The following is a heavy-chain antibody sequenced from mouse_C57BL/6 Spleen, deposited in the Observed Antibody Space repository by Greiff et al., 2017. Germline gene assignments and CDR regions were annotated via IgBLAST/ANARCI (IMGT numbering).Heavy chain of an antibody. CDR3: ASLYGSHYFDY. CDR1: GYSITSGYY. V-gene: IGHV3-6*01. Sequence: EVKLMESGPGLVKPSQSLSLTCSVTGYSITSGYYWNWIRQFPGNKLEWMGYISYDGSNNYNPSLKNRISITRDTSKNQFFLKLNSVTTEDTATYYSASLYGSHYFDYWGQGTTLTVSS. J-gene: IGHJ2*01. CDR2: ISYDGSN. D-gene: IGHD1-1*01.